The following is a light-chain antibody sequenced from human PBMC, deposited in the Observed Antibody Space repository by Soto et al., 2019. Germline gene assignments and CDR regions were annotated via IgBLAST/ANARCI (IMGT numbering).Light chain of an antibody. V-gene: IGKV1-5*01. J-gene: IGKJ1*01. CDR2: DAS. CDR1: QSINNR. CDR3: QHYNSYSEA. Sequence: IEMTQTHSTLSASIGDRVTITCPASQSINNRLAWYQQMPGKAPNLLSYDASSLESGVPSRFRGSGSETEFTLTISGLQPDDFATYYCQHYNSYSEAFGQGTKEDIK.